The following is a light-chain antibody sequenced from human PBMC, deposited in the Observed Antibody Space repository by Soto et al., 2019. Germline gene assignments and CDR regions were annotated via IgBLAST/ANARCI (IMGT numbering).Light chain of an antibody. CDR2: GAS. Sequence: EIVLTQSPGTLALSPGERATLSCRASQSVTNTHLAWYQQKAGQAPRLLIYGASVRAADVPDRFSGSGSGTDFTLTISSLEPDDFAVYYCQHYGSSLWTFGQGNKVEIK. CDR3: QHYGSSLWT. V-gene: IGKV3-20*01. CDR1: QSVTNTH. J-gene: IGKJ1*01.